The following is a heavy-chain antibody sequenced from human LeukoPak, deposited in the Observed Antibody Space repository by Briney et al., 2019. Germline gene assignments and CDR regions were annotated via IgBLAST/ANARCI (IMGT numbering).Heavy chain of an antibody. CDR2: IYYSGST. CDR1: GGSISSYY. V-gene: IGHV4-59*08. Sequence: SETLSLTCTVSGGSISSYYWSWIRHPPGKGLEWSGYIYYSGSTNYNPSLTSQVTISVDTSKNQFSLKLSSVTAADTAVYYCARRPRYSSSSRYYYYGMEVWGQGTTVTVSS. CDR3: ARRPRYSSSSRYYYYGMEV. D-gene: IGHD6-6*01. J-gene: IGHJ6*02.